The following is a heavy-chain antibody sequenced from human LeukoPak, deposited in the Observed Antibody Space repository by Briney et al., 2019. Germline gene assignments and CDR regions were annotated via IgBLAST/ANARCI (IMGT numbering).Heavy chain of an antibody. CDR2: IKKDGSEK. J-gene: IGHJ4*02. CDR3: ARDRGTNGINDRGYFDY. Sequence: GGSLRLSCAASGFTFSSHWMTWVRQAPGKGLEWVANIKKDGSEKYYVDSVKGRFTISRDNAKNSLYLLVDSLRAEDTAVYYCARDRGTNGINDRGYFDYWGQGTLVTVSS. V-gene: IGHV3-7*01. CDR1: GFTFSSHW. D-gene: IGHD1-1*01.